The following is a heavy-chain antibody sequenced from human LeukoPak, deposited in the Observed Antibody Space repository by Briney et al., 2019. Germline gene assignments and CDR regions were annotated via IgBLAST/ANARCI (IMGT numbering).Heavy chain of an antibody. CDR3: ARVLTGGSRFSDY. V-gene: IGHV5-51*01. CDR2: IYPGDSDT. Sequence: GESLKISCKGSGYTFTSYWIAWVRQLPGRGLEWMGIIYPGDSDTRYSPSFQGQVTISADKSISTAYLQWSSLKTSDTAMYYCARVLTGGSRFSDYWGQGTLGTVSS. D-gene: IGHD3-16*01. J-gene: IGHJ4*02. CDR1: GYTFTSYW.